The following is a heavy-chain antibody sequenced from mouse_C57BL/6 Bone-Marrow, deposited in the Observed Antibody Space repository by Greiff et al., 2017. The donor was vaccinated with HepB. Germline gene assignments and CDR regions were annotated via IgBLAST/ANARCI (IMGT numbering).Heavy chain of an antibody. D-gene: IGHD2-3*01. V-gene: IGHV1-50*01. CDR3: ARWVGYYY. J-gene: IGHJ2*01. CDR1: GYTFTSYW. CDR2: IDPSDSYT. Sequence: QVQLQQSGAELVKPGASVKLSCKASGYTFTSYWMQWVKQRPGQGLEWIGEIDPSDSYTNYNQKFKGKATLTVDTSSSTAYMQLSSLTSEDSAVYYCARWVGYYYWGQGTTLTVSS.